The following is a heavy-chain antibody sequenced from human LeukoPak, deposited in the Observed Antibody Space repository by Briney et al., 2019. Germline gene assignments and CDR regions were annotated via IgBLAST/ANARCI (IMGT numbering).Heavy chain of an antibody. CDR2: IYHNQSP. J-gene: IGHJ4*02. CDR3: ARATAPSPIFDR. Sequence: SETLSLTCFVSGFSVTDDYSWAWIRQPPGKGLEWIGYIYHNQSPYYNPSLKSRVTVSLDTSKNHVSLKVASVTAADTATYYCARATAPSPIFDRWGQGTLVTVSS. V-gene: IGHV4-38-2*02. D-gene: IGHD1-1*01. CDR1: GFSVTDDYS.